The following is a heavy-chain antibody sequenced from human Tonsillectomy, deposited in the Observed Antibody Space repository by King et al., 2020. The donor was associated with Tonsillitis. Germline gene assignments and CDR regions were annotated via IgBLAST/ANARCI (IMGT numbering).Heavy chain of an antibody. J-gene: IGHJ4*02. CDR1: GYTFNNYG. CDR2: ISAYNANT. V-gene: IGHV1-18*04. Sequence: QLVQSGAEVKKPGASVKVSCKASGYTFNNYGFSWVRQAPGQGLEWMGWISAYNANTHYAQELQGRVTMTTDTSTSTAYMERRSLRSDDTAVYYCATESLVVPAASHYWGQGTLVTVSS. D-gene: IGHD2-2*01. CDR3: ATESLVVPAASHY.